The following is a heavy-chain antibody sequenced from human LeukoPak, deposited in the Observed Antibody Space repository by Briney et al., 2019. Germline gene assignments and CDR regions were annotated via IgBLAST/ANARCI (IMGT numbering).Heavy chain of an antibody. V-gene: IGHV3-30*18. J-gene: IGHJ5*02. CDR2: ISYDGSNK. CDR3: AKVVVPAAKIQYNWFDP. Sequence: GGSLRLSCAASGFTFSNYGMHWVRQAPGKGLEWVAVISYDGSNKYYADSVKGRFTISRDNSNNTLFLQMSSLRAEDTAVYYCAKVVVPAAKIQYNWFDPWGQGTLVTVSS. D-gene: IGHD2-2*01. CDR1: GFTFSNYG.